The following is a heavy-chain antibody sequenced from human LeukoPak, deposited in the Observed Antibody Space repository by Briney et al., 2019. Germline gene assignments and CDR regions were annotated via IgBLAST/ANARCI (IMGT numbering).Heavy chain of an antibody. J-gene: IGHJ4*02. V-gene: IGHV3-15*01. CDR1: GFTFSNAW. CDR3: TTDRPQYYYDSSGYYPFDY. D-gene: IGHD3-22*01. CDR2: IKSKTDGGTT. Sequence: PGGSLSLSCAASGFTFSNAWMSWVRQAPGKGLEWVGRIKSKTDGGTTDYAAPVKGRFTISRDDSKNTLYLQMNSLKTEDTAVYYCTTDRPQYYYDSSGYYPFDYWGQGTLVTVSS.